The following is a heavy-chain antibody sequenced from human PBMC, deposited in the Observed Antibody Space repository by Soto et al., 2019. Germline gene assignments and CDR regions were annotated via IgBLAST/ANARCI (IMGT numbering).Heavy chain of an antibody. Sequence: GESLKISCKGSGYSFTTYWIGWVRQMPGKGLEWMGIIYPGDSETRYSPSFQGQVTISVDKSITTAYLQWSSLKASDTAMYYCARRMVTAAFDIWGQGTMVTVSS. CDR1: GYSFTTYW. D-gene: IGHD2-21*02. V-gene: IGHV5-51*01. CDR3: ARRMVTAAFDI. CDR2: IYPGDSET. J-gene: IGHJ3*02.